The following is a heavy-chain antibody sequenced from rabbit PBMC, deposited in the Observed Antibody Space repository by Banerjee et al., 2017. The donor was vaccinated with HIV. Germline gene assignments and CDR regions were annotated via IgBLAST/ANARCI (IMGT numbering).Heavy chain of an antibody. CDR3: ARSGATLYVYPTELDL. CDR1: GFSFSSSYY. J-gene: IGHJ3*01. Sequence: QEQLEESGGGLVKPEGSLTLTCTASGFSFSSSYYMCWVRQAPGKGLEWIACIYTGSSGFTYYASWAKGRFAISKTSSTTVTLQMTSLTAADTATYFCARSGATLYVYPTELDLWGQGTLVTVS. D-gene: IGHD6-1*01. V-gene: IGHV1S45*01. CDR2: IYTGSSGFT.